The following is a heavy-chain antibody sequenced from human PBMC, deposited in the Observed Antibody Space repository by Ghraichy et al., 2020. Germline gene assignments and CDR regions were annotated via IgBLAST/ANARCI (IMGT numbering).Heavy chain of an antibody. Sequence: SETLSLTCTVSGHSITTYSWIWIRQPPGKGLEWIGYISYTEGTTYNPSLKSRVDISLDTSKNQFSLTLYSVTAADTAFYYCASGITRGAAAVWGQGTLVTVSS. V-gene: IGHV4-59*13. CDR1: GHSITTYS. D-gene: IGHD1-26*01. CDR3: ASGITRGAAAV. J-gene: IGHJ4*02. CDR2: ISYTEGT.